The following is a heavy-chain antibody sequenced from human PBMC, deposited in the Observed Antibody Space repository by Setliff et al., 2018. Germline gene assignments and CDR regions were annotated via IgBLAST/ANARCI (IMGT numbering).Heavy chain of an antibody. CDR2: ISSSSSYI. Sequence: GGSLRLSCAASGFTVSSSYMNWVRQAPGKGLEWVSSISSSSSYIYYADSVKGRFTISRDNAKNSLYLQMNSLRAEDTAVYYCARDKLRFLENWFDPWGQGTLVTVSS. J-gene: IGHJ5*02. CDR3: ARDKLRFLENWFDP. CDR1: GFTVSSSY. V-gene: IGHV3-21*01. D-gene: IGHD3-3*01.